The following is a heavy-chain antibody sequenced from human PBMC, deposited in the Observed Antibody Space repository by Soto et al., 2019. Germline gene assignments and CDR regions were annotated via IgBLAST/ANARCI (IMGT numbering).Heavy chain of an antibody. CDR1: GYTFTSYA. J-gene: IGHJ4*02. CDR2: ISAYNGNT. V-gene: IGHV1-18*01. Sequence: QVQLVQSGAEVKKPGASVKVSCKASGYTFTSYAISWVRQAPGQGLEWMGWISAYNGNTNYAQKLQGRVTMTTGTSTRTASMELRSLRSEDTAVYYCARAIPPVDCWGQGTLVTVSP. CDR3: ARAIPPVDC.